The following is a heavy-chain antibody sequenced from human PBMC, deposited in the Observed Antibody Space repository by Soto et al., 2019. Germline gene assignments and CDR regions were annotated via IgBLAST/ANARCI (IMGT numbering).Heavy chain of an antibody. CDR1: GYTFTSYG. CDR3: ARAPLVSIFGVVILDHFDY. D-gene: IGHD3-3*01. V-gene: IGHV1-18*01. Sequence: QVQLVQSGAEVKKPGASVKVSCKASGYTFTSYGISWVRQAPGQGLEWMGWISAYNGNTNYAQKLQGRVIMTTDTSTSTAYMELRSLRSDDTAVYYCARAPLVSIFGVVILDHFDYWGQGTLVTVSS. J-gene: IGHJ4*02. CDR2: ISAYNGNT.